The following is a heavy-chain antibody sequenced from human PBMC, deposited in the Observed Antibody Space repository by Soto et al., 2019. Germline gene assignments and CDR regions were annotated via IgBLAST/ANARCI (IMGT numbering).Heavy chain of an antibody. CDR3: AREDRSGSGSYY. D-gene: IGHD1-26*01. CDR1: GGSFSGYY. J-gene: IGHJ4*02. Sequence: TSETLSLTCAVYGGSFSGYYWSWIRQPPGKGLEWIGEINHSGSTNYNPSLKSRVTISVDTSKNQFSLKLSSVTAADTAVYYCAREDRSGSGSYYWGQGTLVTVSS. V-gene: IGHV4-34*01. CDR2: INHSGST.